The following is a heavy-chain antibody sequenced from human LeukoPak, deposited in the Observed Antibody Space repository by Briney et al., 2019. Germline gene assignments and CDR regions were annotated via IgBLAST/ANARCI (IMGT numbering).Heavy chain of an antibody. Sequence: GSLRLSCTASGFTVSSSYMSWVRQAPGKGLEWVSLIYAIGTTYYADSVKGRFTISRDNSKNTVYLQMNSLRAEDTAVYYCARGSATATIQLDNRGQGTLVTVSS. D-gene: IGHD5-24*01. V-gene: IGHV3-66*01. CDR1: GFTVSSSY. J-gene: IGHJ4*02. CDR3: ARGSATATIQLDN. CDR2: IYAIGTT.